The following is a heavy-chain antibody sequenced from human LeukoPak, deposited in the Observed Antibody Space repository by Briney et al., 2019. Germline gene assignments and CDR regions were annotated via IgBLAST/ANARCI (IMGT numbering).Heavy chain of an antibody. CDR3: ARDPGGKVWGNWFDP. CDR2: IIPIFGTA. V-gene: IGHV1-69*05. J-gene: IGHJ5*02. CDR1: GGTFSSYA. D-gene: IGHD4-23*01. Sequence: SVKISCKASGGTFSSYAISWVRQAPGQGLEWMGGIIPIFGTANYAQKFQGRVTITTDESTSTAYMELSSLRSEDTAVYYCARDPGGKVWGNWFDPWGQGTLVTVSS.